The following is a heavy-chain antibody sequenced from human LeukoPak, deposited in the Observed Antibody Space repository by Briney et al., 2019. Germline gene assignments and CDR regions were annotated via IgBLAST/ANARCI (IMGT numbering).Heavy chain of an antibody. D-gene: IGHD3-16*01. CDR1: GFTVSDNY. V-gene: IGHV3-53*01. Sequence: PGGSLRLSCAASGFTVSDNYLSWVRQAPGKGLQWVSFINSGGCTSYADSVKGRFTISRDNSKNTLYLQLNNLRADDTAVYYCARRPVNAYSFDSWGQGTLVTVSS. CDR2: INSGGCT. CDR3: ARRPVNAYSFDS. J-gene: IGHJ4*02.